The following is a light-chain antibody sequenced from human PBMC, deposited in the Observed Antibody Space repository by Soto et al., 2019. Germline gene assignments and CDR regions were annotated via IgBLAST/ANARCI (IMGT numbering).Light chain of an antibody. V-gene: IGKV3-15*01. CDR2: SAS. CDR1: QTLDSL. J-gene: IGKJ1*01. CDR3: QQYKDWPTT. Sequence: IVLTQSPATLSVSPGESATLSCWASQTLDSLVAWYQQKSGQAPRLLIYSASARATGVPARFSGYGSGTDFTLTISSLQSEELGVYYCQQYKDWPTTFGQGTKVEV.